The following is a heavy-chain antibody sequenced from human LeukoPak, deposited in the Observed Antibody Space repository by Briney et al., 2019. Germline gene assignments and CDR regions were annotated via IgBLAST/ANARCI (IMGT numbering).Heavy chain of an antibody. Sequence: GGSLRVSCAASGFTFSSYGMHWVRQAPGKGLEWVAVISYDGSNKYYADSVKGRFTISRDNSKNTLYLQMNSLRAEDTAVYYCATWYSSGWHDAFDIWGQGTMVTVSS. D-gene: IGHD6-25*01. CDR2: ISYDGSNK. CDR3: ATWYSSGWHDAFDI. J-gene: IGHJ3*02. CDR1: GFTFSSYG. V-gene: IGHV3-30*03.